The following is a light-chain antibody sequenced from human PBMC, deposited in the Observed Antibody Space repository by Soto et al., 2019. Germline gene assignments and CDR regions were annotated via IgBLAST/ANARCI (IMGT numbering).Light chain of an antibody. CDR3: QQTSAFPRT. V-gene: IGKV1-12*01. CDR1: RDISNS. J-gene: IGKJ1*01. CDR2: GAS. Sequence: DIQMTQSPSSVSASVGDMLTITCRASRDISNSLAWYQQTPGKAPKLLLRGASSLHRGVPSRFSGGGAGTEFTLTISSLQPEDFATYYCQQTSAFPRTFGQGTKVDIK.